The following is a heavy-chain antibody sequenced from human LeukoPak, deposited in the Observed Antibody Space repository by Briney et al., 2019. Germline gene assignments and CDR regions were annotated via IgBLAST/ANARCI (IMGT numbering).Heavy chain of an antibody. CDR1: GGSISSYY. CDR3: ARVSGYDWESFYDY. Sequence: SETLSLTCTVSGGSISSYYWSWIRQPPGKGLEWIGYIYYSGSTNYNPSLKSRVTISVDTSKNQFSLKLSSVTAADTAVCYCARVSGYDWESFYDYWGQGTLVTVSS. CDR2: IYYSGST. V-gene: IGHV4-59*01. D-gene: IGHD5-12*01. J-gene: IGHJ4*02.